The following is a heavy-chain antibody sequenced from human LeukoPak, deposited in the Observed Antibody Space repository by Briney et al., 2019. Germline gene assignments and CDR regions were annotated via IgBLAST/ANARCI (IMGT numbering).Heavy chain of an antibody. D-gene: IGHD4-17*01. V-gene: IGHV4-34*01. CDR1: GGSFSGYY. J-gene: IGHJ3*02. CDR3: ARGVEGYGDYVEAFDI. CDR2: INHSGST. Sequence: SETLSLTCAVYGGSFSGYYWSWIRQPPGKGLEWIGEINHSGSTNYNPSLKSRVTISVDTSKNQFSLKLSSVTAADTAVYYCARGVEGYGDYVEAFDIWGQGTMVTVSS.